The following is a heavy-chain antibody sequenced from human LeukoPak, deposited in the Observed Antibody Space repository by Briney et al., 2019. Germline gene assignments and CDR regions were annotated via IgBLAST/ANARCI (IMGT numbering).Heavy chain of an antibody. CDR1: GGSISSYY. Sequence: SETLSLTCTVSGGSISSYYWSWIRQPPGKGLEWIGYIYYSGSTNYNPSLKSRVTISVDTSKNQFSLKLSSVTAADTAVYYCARSSGSYHVGDYWGQGTLVTVSS. D-gene: IGHD1-26*01. V-gene: IGHV4-59*08. CDR3: ARSSGSYHVGDY. J-gene: IGHJ4*02. CDR2: IYYSGST.